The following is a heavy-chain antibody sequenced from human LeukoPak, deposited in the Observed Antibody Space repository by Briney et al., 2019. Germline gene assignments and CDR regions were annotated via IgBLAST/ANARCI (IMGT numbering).Heavy chain of an antibody. CDR2: INPNSGGT. CDR3: ARASGSYYEGWYYGMDV. Sequence: ASVKVSCKASGYTFTGYYMHWVRQAPGQGLEWMGWINPNSGGTNYAQKFQGRVTMTRDTSISTAYMELSRLRSDDTAVYYCARASGSYYEGWYYGMDVWGQGTTVTVSS. J-gene: IGHJ6*02. V-gene: IGHV1-2*02. D-gene: IGHD1-26*01. CDR1: GYTFTGYY.